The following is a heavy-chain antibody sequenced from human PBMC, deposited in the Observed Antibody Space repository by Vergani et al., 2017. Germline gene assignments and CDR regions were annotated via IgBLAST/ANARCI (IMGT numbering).Heavy chain of an antibody. D-gene: IGHD2/OR15-2a*01. CDR2: IYYNGTT. V-gene: IGHV4-31*03. CDR3: ARQNDYYMDV. Sequence: QVQLQESGPGLVKASQTLSLTCSVSGAYVSSGGYYWGWLRQLPGMGLDWIGYIYYNGTTYYNPALESRLTLSLYTSENLLSLKLTSVTAADTAFYYCARQNDYYMDVWGKGATVTVS. J-gene: IGHJ6*03. CDR1: GAYVSSGGYY.